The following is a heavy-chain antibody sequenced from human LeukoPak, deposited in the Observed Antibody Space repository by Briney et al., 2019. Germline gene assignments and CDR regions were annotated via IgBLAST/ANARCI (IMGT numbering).Heavy chain of an antibody. V-gene: IGHV3-30*18. CDR1: GFTFSRHG. J-gene: IGHJ4*02. D-gene: IGHD3-9*01. CDR2: ISYNGSNK. CDR3: AKDPRDTLSGYFDY. Sequence: PGGSLRLSCAASGFTFSRHGMHWVRQAPGKGLEWVAVISYNGSNKYYADSVKGRFTISRDNSENTLYLQMNRSTVNDAAVFFCAKDPRDTLSGYFDYWGQGTLVTVSS.